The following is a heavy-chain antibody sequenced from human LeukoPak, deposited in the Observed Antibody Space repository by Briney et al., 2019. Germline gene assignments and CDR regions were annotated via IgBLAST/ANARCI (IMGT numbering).Heavy chain of an antibody. CDR2: INRMSGAA. J-gene: IGHJ4*02. D-gene: IGHD5-12*01. Sequence: SVKVSCKSSGGTVSSYAISWVRQAPGQGLEWLGGINRMSGAANYAQKFQGRVTLSVDKSTSTVYMELRSLRSDDTAVYYCASSYVATFDFWGQGPPVSVSS. CDR1: GGTVSSYA. V-gene: IGHV1-69*06. CDR3: ASSYVATFDF.